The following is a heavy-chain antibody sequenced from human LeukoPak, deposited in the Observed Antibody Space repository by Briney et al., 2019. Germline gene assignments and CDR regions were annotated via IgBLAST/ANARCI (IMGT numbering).Heavy chain of an antibody. D-gene: IGHD2-15*01. CDR1: GVSLSSGGYY. J-gene: IGHJ3*02. Sequence: PSQTLSLTCTVSGVSLSSGGYYWSWIRQHPGKGLEWVGSIYYSGSTYYNPSLKSRVTISVDTSKNQFPLKLSSVTAADTAVYYCASRQISGLDAFDIWGQGTMVTVSS. CDR3: ASRQISGLDAFDI. V-gene: IGHV4-31*03. CDR2: IYYSGST.